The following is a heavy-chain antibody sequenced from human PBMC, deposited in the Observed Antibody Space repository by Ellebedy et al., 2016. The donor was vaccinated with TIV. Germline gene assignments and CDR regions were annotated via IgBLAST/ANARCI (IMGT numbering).Heavy chain of an antibody. J-gene: IGHJ6*02. V-gene: IGHV3-15*07. CDR1: GFTFSNAW. CDR3: TTVRSWLYNWNYIRRKNYYYGMDV. D-gene: IGHD1-7*01. Sequence: GGSLRLSCAASGFTFSNAWMNWVRQAPGKGLEWVGRIKSKTDGGTTDYAAPGKGRFTIPSDDSKKTLYLQMTILKTEDTAVYYCTTVRSWLYNWNYIRRKNYYYGMDVWGQGTTVTVSS. CDR2: IKSKTDGGTT.